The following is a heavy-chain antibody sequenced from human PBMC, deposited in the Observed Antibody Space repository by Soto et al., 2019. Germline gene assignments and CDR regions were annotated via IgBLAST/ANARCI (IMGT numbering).Heavy chain of an antibody. CDR1: GFTFSSYA. CDR3: AKGTIAARPCSVSCFDY. V-gene: IGHV3-23*01. J-gene: IGHJ4*02. D-gene: IGHD6-6*01. Sequence: EVQLLESGGGLVQPGGSLRLSCAASGFTFSSYAMSWVRQAPGKGLEWVSAISGSGGSTYYADSVKGRFTSSRDNSKNTLYLQMNSLRAEDTAVYYCAKGTIAARPCSVSCFDYWGQGTLVTVSS. CDR2: ISGSGGST.